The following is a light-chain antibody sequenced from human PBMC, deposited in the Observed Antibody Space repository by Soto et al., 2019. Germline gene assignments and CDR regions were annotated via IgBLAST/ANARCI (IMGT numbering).Light chain of an antibody. V-gene: IGLV2-14*01. Sequence: QSVLTQPASVSGSPGQSITISCTGTSSDVGGYNYVSWYQQHPGKAPKLMIYEVRNRPSGVSNRFSGSKSGNTASLTISGLQAEDEADYYCSSYTSISTMVFGGGTKLTVL. CDR2: EVR. CDR3: SSYTSISTMV. CDR1: SSDVGGYNY. J-gene: IGLJ2*01.